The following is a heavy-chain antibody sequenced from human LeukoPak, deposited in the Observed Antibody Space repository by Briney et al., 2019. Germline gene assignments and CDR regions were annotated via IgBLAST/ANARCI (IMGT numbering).Heavy chain of an antibody. Sequence: GGSLRLSCAASGFTFSSYAMSWVRQAPGKGLEWVSAISGSGAGTYYADSVKGRFTVSRDNSKNTLYLQMKSLRAEDTAVYYCAKGYNWNYQYFQHWGQGTLVTVSS. J-gene: IGHJ1*01. D-gene: IGHD1-7*01. V-gene: IGHV3-23*01. CDR2: ISGSGAGT. CDR3: AKGYNWNYQYFQH. CDR1: GFTFSSYA.